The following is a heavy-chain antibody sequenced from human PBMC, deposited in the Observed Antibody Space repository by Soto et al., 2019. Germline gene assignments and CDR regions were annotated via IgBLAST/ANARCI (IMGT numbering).Heavy chain of an antibody. CDR1: GYTFTSYA. V-gene: IGHV1-3*01. Sequence: SVKVSCKASGYTFTSYAMHWVRQAPGQRLEWMGWINAGNGNTKYSQKFQGRVTITRDTSASTAYMELSSLRSEGTAVYYCATVRSYDSSGYSTEIPDYWGQGTLVTVSS. D-gene: IGHD3-22*01. CDR2: INAGNGNT. CDR3: ATVRSYDSSGYSTEIPDY. J-gene: IGHJ4*02.